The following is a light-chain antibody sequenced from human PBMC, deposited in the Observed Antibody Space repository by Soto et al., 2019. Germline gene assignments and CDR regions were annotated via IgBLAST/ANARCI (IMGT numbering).Light chain of an antibody. Sequence: QSALTQPRSVSGSPGQSVTISCAGTSSDVGGYNYVSWYQQHPGKAPKLMIYDVNKRPSGVPDRFSGSKSGNTASLTISGLQADDAADYYCCSYADNYVFGTGTKVTVL. CDR2: DVN. CDR3: CSYADNYV. J-gene: IGLJ1*01. V-gene: IGLV2-11*01. CDR1: SSDVGGYNY.